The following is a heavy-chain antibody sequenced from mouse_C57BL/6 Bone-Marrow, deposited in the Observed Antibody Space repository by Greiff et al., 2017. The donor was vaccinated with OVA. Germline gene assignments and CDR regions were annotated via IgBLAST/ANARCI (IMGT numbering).Heavy chain of an antibody. CDR2: ISNGGGST. J-gene: IGHJ1*03. CDR1: GFTFSDYY. CDR3: ARQDYGSSWWYFDV. Sequence: VKVEESGGGLVQPGGSLKLSCAASGFTFSDYYMYWVRQTPEKRLEWVAYISNGGGSTYYPDTVKGRFTISRDNAKNTLYLQMSRLKSEDTAMYYCARQDYGSSWWYFDVWGTGTTVTVSS. D-gene: IGHD1-1*01. V-gene: IGHV5-12*01.